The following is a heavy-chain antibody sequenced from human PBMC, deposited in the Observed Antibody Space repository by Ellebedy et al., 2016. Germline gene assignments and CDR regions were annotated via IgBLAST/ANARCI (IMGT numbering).Heavy chain of an antibody. CDR1: GFSLSTSEVV. V-gene: IGHV2-5*01. CDR2: IYGNDDK. J-gene: IGHJ4*02. Sequence: SGPTLVKPTQTLTLTCTFSGFSLSTSEVVVGWVRQPPGKALEWLTFIYGNDDKRYSPSLKSRLTITKDTSKNHVVLTMTNVAPVDTATYYCAHRATVRSIDYWGQGTLVTVSS. CDR3: AHRATVRSIDY. D-gene: IGHD4-11*01.